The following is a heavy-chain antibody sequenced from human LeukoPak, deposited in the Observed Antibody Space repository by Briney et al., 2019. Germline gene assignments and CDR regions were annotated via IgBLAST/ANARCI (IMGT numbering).Heavy chain of an antibody. D-gene: IGHD2-8*01. CDR2: IIPIFGTA. CDR3: ARGGVYKPNWLDP. V-gene: IGHV1-69*05. J-gene: IGHJ5*02. CDR1: GGTFSSYA. Sequence: ASVKVSCTASGGTFSSYAISWVRQAPGQGLEWMGGIIPIFGTANYAQKFQGRVTITTDESTSTAYMELSSLRSEDTAVYYCARGGVYKPNWLDPWGQGTLVTVSS.